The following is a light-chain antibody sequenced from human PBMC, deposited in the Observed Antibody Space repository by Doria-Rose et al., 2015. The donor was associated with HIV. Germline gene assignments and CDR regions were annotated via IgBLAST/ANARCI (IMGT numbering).Light chain of an antibody. CDR2: GAS. V-gene: IGKV3-15*01. CDR1: QSVSSN. Sequence: TQSPGTLSVSPGERATLSCRASQSVSSNLAWHQQKPGQAPRLLIYGASTRATDIPARFSGSGSGTEFTLTISSMQSEDFAVYSCLQYNNWPRRFGQGTKEEIK. J-gene: IGKJ1*01. CDR3: LQYNNWPRR.